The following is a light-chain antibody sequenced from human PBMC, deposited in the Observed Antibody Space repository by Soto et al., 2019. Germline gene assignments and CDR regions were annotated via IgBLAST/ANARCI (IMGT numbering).Light chain of an antibody. CDR2: SNN. CDR1: SSNIGSNA. J-gene: IGLJ3*02. CDR3: ASWDDSLTGLV. Sequence: QSVLTQPPSASGTPGQRVTISCSGSSSNIGSNAISWYQQLPATAPKLLIYSNNRRPSGVTDRFSGSKSGTSASLAITGLQSEDEADYYCASWDDSLTGLVFGGGTKVTVL. V-gene: IGLV1-44*01.